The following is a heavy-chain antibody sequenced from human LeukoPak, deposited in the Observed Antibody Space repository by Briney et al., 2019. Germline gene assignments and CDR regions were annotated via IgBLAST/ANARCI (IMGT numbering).Heavy chain of an antibody. CDR3: AELGITMIGGV. Sequence: GGSLRLSCTASGFTFSNYNMNWLRQAPGKGLEWVSYISRSSTTIFYADSVKGRFTISRESAKNSLYLQMNSLRAEDTAVYYCAELGITMIGGVWGKGTTVTISS. D-gene: IGHD3-10*02. CDR1: GFTFSNYN. CDR2: ISRSSTTI. V-gene: IGHV3-48*01. J-gene: IGHJ6*04.